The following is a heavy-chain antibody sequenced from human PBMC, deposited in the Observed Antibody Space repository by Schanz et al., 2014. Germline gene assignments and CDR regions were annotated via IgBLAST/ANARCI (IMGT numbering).Heavy chain of an antibody. V-gene: IGHV1-18*01. Sequence: QVQVVQSGAELKKPGASVRVSCKASGYTFTTYAMSWVRQAPGQGLEWVGWISAYNGNTKYPQKLQGRVTMTTDTSTSTAYMALTDLRSDDTAVYYCARDRRFFDRDDLYYFDSWGQGTLXTVSS. CDR2: ISAYNGNT. CDR3: ARDRRFFDRDDLYYFDS. D-gene: IGHD3-3*01. J-gene: IGHJ4*02. CDR1: GYTFTTYA.